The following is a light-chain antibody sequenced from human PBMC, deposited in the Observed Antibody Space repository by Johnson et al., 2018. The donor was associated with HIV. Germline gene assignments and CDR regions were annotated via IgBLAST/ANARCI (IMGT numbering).Light chain of an antibody. CDR2: ENN. J-gene: IGLJ1*01. CDR1: SSNIGNNY. CDR3: GTWDSSLSAHYI. Sequence: QSVLTQPPSVSAAPGQKVTISCSGSSSNIGNNYVSWYQQLPGTAPKLLIYENNKRPSGIPDRFSGSKSGTSATLGITGLQTGDEADYYCGTWDSSLSAHYIFGTGTKVTFL. V-gene: IGLV1-51*02.